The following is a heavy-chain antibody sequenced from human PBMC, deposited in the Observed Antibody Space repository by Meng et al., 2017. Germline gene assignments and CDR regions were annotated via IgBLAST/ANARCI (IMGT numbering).Heavy chain of an antibody. J-gene: IGHJ4*02. CDR2: IIPILGIE. CDR1: GGTFSSYT. D-gene: IGHD3-22*01. CDR3: ARSQADSSGYYR. Sequence: SVKVSCKASGGTFSSYTISWVRQAPGQGREWMGRIIPILGIENYAQKFQGRVTITADKSTSTAYMEVSSLRSEDTAVYYCARSQADSSGYYRWGQGTLVTVSS. V-gene: IGHV1-69*02.